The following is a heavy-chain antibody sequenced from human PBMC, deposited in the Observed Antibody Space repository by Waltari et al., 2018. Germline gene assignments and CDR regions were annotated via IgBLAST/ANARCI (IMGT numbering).Heavy chain of an antibody. V-gene: IGHV4-59*01. CDR3: ARGRSGYFDWLLPSGPNFDY. D-gene: IGHD3-9*01. J-gene: IGHJ4*02. CDR1: GGSISSYY. Sequence: QVQLQESGPGLVKPSETLSLTCTVSGGSISSYYWSWIRQPPGKGLEWIGYIYYSGSTNYTPSLKSRVTISVDTSKNQFSLKLSSVTAADTAVYYCARGRSGYFDWLLPSGPNFDYWGQGTLVTVSS. CDR2: IYYSGST.